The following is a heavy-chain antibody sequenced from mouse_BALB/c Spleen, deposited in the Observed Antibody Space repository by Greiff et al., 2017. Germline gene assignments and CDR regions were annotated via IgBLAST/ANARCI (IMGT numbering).Heavy chain of an antibody. CDR3: ATGSSGIAWFAY. Sequence: DVQLQQSGAELVKPGASVKLSCTASGFNIKDTYMHWVKQRPEQGLEWIGRIDPANGNTKYDPKFQGKATITADTSSNTAYLQLSSLTSEDTAVYYCATGSSGIAWFAYWGQGTLVTVSA. D-gene: IGHD3-1*01. V-gene: IGHV14-3*02. J-gene: IGHJ3*01. CDR1: GFNIKDTY. CDR2: IDPANGNT.